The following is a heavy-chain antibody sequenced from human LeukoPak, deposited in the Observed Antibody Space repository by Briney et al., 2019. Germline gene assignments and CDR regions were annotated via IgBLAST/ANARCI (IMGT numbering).Heavy chain of an antibody. CDR3: ARIGGQTSVDY. V-gene: IGHV5-51*01. Sequence: GESLKISCKGSGYSFTNYWIGWVRQMPGKGLEWMVIIYPGDSDTRYSLSFQGQVTISADKSIRTAYVQWSSLKASDTAMYYCARIGGQTSVDYWGQGTLVTVPS. J-gene: IGHJ4*02. CDR1: GYSFTNYW. CDR2: IYPGDSDT.